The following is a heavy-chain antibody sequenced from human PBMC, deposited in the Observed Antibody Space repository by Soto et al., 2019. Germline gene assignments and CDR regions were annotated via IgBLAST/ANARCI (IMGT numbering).Heavy chain of an antibody. J-gene: IGHJ6*02. CDR3: ARLAGYCSGTSCYGYYGMDV. Sequence: SETLSLTCTVSGGSISSYYWSWIRQPPGKGLEWIGSIYYSGSTNYNPSLKSRVTISVDTSKNQFSLKVSSVTAADTAVFYCARLAGYCSGTSCYGYYGMDVWGQGTTVTVSS. CDR1: GGSISSYY. CDR2: IYYSGST. V-gene: IGHV4-59*08. D-gene: IGHD2-2*01.